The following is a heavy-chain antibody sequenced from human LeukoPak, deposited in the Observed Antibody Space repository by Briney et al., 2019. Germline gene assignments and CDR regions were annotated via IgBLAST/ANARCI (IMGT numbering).Heavy chain of an antibody. CDR3: TTDANDSSGYFTYYYKDV. J-gene: IGHJ6*03. D-gene: IGHD3-22*01. Sequence: GGSLRLSCAASGSTFSNAWMSWVRQAPGKGLEWVGRIKSKTDGGTTDYAAPVKGRFTISRADSKNTQYLQMNSLKTEDTAVYYCTTDANDSSGYFTYYYKDVWGKGTTVTVSS. CDR2: IKSKTDGGTT. V-gene: IGHV3-15*01. CDR1: GSTFSNAW.